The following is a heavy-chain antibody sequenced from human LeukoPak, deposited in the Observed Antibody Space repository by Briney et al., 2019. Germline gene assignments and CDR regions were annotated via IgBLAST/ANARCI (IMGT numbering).Heavy chain of an antibody. CDR1: GFTFSSYG. CDR2: ISSSSSYI. CDR3: ARRYGDYLNDAFDI. J-gene: IGHJ3*02. Sequence: GGSLRLSCAASGFTFSSYGMHWVRQAPGKGLEWVSSISSSSSYIYYADSVKGRLTISRDNAKNSLYLQMNSLRAEDTAVYYCARRYGDYLNDAFDIWGQGTVVTVSS. D-gene: IGHD4-17*01. V-gene: IGHV3-21*01.